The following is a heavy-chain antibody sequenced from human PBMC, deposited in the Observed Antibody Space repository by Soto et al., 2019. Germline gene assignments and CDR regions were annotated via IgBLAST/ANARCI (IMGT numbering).Heavy chain of an antibody. CDR2: IWYDGSYK. Sequence: QVQLVESGGGVVQPGGSLRLSCIASGFTFNNYGMHWVRQAPGKGLEWVALIWYDGSYKYYADSVKGRFTISRDNSKETLFLQMNSLRADDTALYFCASGSVGTTGTTSVNGREDYWGQGTLVTVSS. J-gene: IGHJ4*02. CDR1: GFTFNNYG. V-gene: IGHV3-33*01. CDR3: ASGSVGTTGTTSVNGREDY. D-gene: IGHD1-1*01.